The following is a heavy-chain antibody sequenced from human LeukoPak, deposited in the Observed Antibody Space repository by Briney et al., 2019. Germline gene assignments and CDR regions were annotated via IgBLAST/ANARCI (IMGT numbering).Heavy chain of an antibody. Sequence: GASVKVSCKASGYSFSSYSISWVRQAPGQGLEWMGWISAYSGNTNYAHKLQGRVTMTRDMSTSTVYMELSSLRSEDTAVYYCARGRALGSPRGWFDPWGQGTLVTVSS. CDR2: ISAYSGNT. J-gene: IGHJ5*02. CDR3: ARGRALGSPRGWFDP. V-gene: IGHV1-18*01. CDR1: GYSFSSYS.